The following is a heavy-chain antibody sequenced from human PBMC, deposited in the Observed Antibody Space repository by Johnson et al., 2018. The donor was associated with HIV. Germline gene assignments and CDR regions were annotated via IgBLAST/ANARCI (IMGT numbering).Heavy chain of an antibody. V-gene: IGHV3-30*18. CDR3: AKHPDAFDI. CDR1: RFTFSSYG. Sequence: QVQLVESGGGVVQPGRSLRLSCVASRFTFSSYGMHWVRQAPGKGLEWVAVISYDGANNYYADSVKGRFTISRDNSKNTLYLQMNSLRAEDTAVYYCAKHPDAFDIWGQGTMVTVSS. J-gene: IGHJ3*02. CDR2: ISYDGANN.